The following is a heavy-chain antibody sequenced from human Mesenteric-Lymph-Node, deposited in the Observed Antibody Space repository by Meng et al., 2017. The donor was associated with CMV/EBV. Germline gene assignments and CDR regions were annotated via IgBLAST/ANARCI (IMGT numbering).Heavy chain of an antibody. D-gene: IGHD5-18*01. CDR3: ARSDTAQDAFDI. V-gene: IGHV4-34*01. CDR1: GGSFSGYY. CDR2: INHSGST. Sequence: SETLSLTCAVYGGSFSGYYWSWIRQPPGKGLEWIGEINHSGSTNYNPSLKSRVTISVDTSKNQFSLKLSSVTAADTAVYYCARSDTAQDAFDIWGQGTMVTVSS. J-gene: IGHJ3*02.